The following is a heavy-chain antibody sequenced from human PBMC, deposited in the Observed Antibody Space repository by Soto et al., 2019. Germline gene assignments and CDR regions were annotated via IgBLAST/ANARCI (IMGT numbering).Heavy chain of an antibody. CDR1: GFPFSAFA. CDR2: IGGSGASI. V-gene: IGHV3-23*01. Sequence: GGSLRLFCAASGFPFSAFAMNWVRKAPGKGLEWVSGIGGSGASIYYAEYVKGGFSISRDNFENTVYLQMNSLRDEDTGVYYCARSDRPLSGFGSWGQGTLVTVSS. J-gene: IGHJ5*01. CDR3: ARSDRPLSGFGS.